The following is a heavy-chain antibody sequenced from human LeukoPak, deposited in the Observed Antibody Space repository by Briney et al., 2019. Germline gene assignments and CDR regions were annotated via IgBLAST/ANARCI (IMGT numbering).Heavy chain of an antibody. V-gene: IGHV3-11*04. CDR1: GFTFSDYY. CDR2: ISRSGSTI. J-gene: IGHJ4*02. CDR3: AKGGYCSGGSCYLVSPFDY. D-gene: IGHD2-15*01. Sequence: PGGSLRLSCAASGFTFSDYYMSWIRQAPGKGLGWVSYISRSGSTIYYADSVKGRFTISRDNAKNSLYLQMNSLRAEDTALYYCAKGGYCSGGSCYLVSPFDYWGQGTLVTVSS.